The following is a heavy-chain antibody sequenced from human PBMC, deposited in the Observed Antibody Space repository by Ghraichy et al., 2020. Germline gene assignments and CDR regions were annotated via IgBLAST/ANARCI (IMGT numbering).Heavy chain of an antibody. CDR2: IFSNDEK. V-gene: IGHV2-26*01. J-gene: IGHJ4*02. CDR3: ARIPNYIYFDY. Sequence: PTLVKPTETLTLTCTVSGFSLNNTKMAVSWIRQPPGRALEWLALIFSNDEKSFNTSLQNRLTISKDTSKSQVVLTMTNMDPVDTATYYCARIPNYIYFDYWGQGSPVTVSS. D-gene: IGHD4/OR15-4a*01. CDR1: GFSLNNTKMA.